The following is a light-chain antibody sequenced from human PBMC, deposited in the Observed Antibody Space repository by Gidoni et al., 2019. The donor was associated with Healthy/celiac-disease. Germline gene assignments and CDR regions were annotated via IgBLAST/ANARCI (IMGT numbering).Light chain of an antibody. V-gene: IGLV3-1*01. J-gene: IGLJ2*01. CDR1: KLGDKY. CDR2: QDS. CDR3: QAWDSSSVV. Sequence: SYERPRLPSVSVSQGQTASITCSGTKLGDKYAYWYRQKPGKSPVLFIYQDSKQPSVLPERFSGSNSGNTATLTISWTQAMDEADYDCQAWDSSSVVFGGGTKLTVL.